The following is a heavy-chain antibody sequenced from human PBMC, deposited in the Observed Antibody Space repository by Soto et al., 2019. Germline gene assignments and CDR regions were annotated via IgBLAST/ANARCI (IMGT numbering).Heavy chain of an antibody. V-gene: IGHV4-30-4*01. J-gene: IGHJ4*02. CDR2: IYHTGST. CDR3: ASRNYYGSGSYHYYFDY. CDR1: GGSMSRGDYY. Sequence: PSETLSLTCTVSGGSMSRGDYYWSWIRQPPGKGLEWIGFIYHTGSTYYSPSLKNRVTISVDTSKNQFSLKLSSVTAADTAVYYCASRNYYGSGSYHYYFDYWGQGTLVTVSS. D-gene: IGHD3-10*01.